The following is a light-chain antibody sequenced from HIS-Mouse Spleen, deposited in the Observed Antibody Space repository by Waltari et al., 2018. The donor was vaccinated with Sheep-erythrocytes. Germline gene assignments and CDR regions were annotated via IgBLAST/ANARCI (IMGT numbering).Light chain of an antibody. V-gene: IGLV2-8*01. CDR1: SSDVGGYNY. Sequence: QSALTQPPSASGSPGQSVTISCTGTSSDVGGYNYVSWYQQHPGKAPKRMIYEVSKRPSGVPDRFSCSKSGNTASLTVSGLQAEDEADYYCSSYAGSNNFVVFGGGTKLTVL. J-gene: IGLJ2*01. CDR3: SSYAGSNNFVV. CDR2: EVS.